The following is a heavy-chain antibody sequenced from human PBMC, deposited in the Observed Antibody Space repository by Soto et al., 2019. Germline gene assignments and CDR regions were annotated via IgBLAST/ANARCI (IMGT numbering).Heavy chain of an antibody. Sequence: KRLEWVAVIYYDGSNKYYIDSVKGRFTISRDNSKNTLYLQMNSLRAEDTAVFFFFQAEDGIRDTVQVSAFLLNRSSDL. J-gene: IGHJ2*01. CDR2: IYYDGSNK. CDR3: FQAEDGIRDTVQVSAFLLNRSSDL. D-gene: IGHD2-15*01. V-gene: IGHV3-33*01.